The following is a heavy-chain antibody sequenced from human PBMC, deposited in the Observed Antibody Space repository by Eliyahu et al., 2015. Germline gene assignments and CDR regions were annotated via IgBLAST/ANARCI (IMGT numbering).Heavy chain of an antibody. CDR2: ISYDGSNK. CDR3: ARGSSAMVFFDY. Sequence: QVQLVESGGGVVQPGRSLRLACAASGFTFSSYAMHWVRQASGKGVEWVAVISYDGSNKYYADSVKGRFTISRDNSKNTLYLQMNSLRAEDTAVYYCARGSSAMVFFDYWGQGTLVTVSS. J-gene: IGHJ4*02. V-gene: IGHV3-30-3*01. D-gene: IGHD5-18*01. CDR1: GFTFSSYA.